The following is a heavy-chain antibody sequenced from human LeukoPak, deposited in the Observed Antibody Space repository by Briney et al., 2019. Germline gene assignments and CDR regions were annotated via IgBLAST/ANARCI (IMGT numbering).Heavy chain of an antibody. V-gene: IGHV3-23*01. CDR3: AKAGHFYYYDMDV. CDR1: GFTFRSYA. J-gene: IGHJ6*02. Sequence: SGGSLRLSCAASGFTFRSYAMSWVRQAPGKGLEWVSATRGSDGSTYYADSVTGRFTISRDNSKNTLSLQMSSLRAEDTAVYYCAKAGHFYYYDMDVWGQGTTVTVSS. CDR2: TRGSDGST.